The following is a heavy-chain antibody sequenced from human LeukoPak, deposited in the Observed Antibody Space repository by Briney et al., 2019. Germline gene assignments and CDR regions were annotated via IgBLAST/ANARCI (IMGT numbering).Heavy chain of an antibody. J-gene: IGHJ4*02. V-gene: IGHV3-30*03. CDR2: ISDDGNRK. Sequence: SLRLSCAASGFTFSNYGIHWLRHAPGKGLEGVTYISDDGNRKYYADSVQGRFSISRDNPKHTVDLQMNGLRAEDTAVYICARDFSGKYCIDYWGQGTLVTVSS. CDR3: ARDFSGKYCIDY. CDR1: GFTFSNYG. D-gene: IGHD1-26*01.